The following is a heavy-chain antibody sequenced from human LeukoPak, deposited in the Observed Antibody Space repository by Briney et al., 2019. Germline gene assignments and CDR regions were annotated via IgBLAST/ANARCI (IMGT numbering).Heavy chain of an antibody. D-gene: IGHD6-6*01. CDR2: INPNSGGT. Sequence: ASVKVSCKASGYTFTGYYMHWVRQAPGQGLEWMGWINPNSGGTNYVQKFQGRVTMTRDTSISTAYMELSRLRSDDTAVYYCARDLDWYSSSSPSRYYYYMDVWGKGTTVTVSS. CDR1: GYTFTGYY. J-gene: IGHJ6*03. V-gene: IGHV1-2*02. CDR3: ARDLDWYSSSSPSRYYYYMDV.